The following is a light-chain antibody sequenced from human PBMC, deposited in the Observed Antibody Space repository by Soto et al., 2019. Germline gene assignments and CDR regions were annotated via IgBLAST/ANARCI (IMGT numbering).Light chain of an antibody. Sequence: DIQMTQSPSSLSASVGDRVTITFRASQSISSYLNWYQQKPGKAPKLLIYAASSLQSGVPSRFSGSGSATDFTLTISSLQPEDFATYYCQQSYSTPWTFGQGTKVDIK. CDR2: AAS. J-gene: IGKJ1*01. V-gene: IGKV1-39*01. CDR1: QSISSY. CDR3: QQSYSTPWT.